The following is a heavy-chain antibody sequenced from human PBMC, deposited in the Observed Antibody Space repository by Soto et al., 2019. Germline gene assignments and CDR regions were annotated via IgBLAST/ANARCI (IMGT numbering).Heavy chain of an antibody. D-gene: IGHD5-18*01. CDR2: IYHSGGT. V-gene: IGHV4-4*02. Sequence: QVQLQESGPGLVEPSGTLSLTCTVSGGSISSNHWWSWVRQPPGKGLEWIGEIYHSGGTNHNPSLRRRVTISLDKSKNQFSLKLDSGTAADTAVYYCAGDREHGYTYGSSGWFDPWGQGTLVTVSS. CDR3: AGDREHGYTYGSSGWFDP. J-gene: IGHJ5*02. CDR1: GGSISSNHW.